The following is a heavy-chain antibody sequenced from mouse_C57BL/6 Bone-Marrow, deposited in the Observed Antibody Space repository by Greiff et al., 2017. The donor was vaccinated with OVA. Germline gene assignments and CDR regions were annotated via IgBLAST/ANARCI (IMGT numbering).Heavy chain of an antibody. CDR3: ALTQYFDV. J-gene: IGHJ1*03. Sequence: VQLQESGAELARPGASVKLSCKASGYTLTSYGISWVKQRTEQGLEWIGEIYPRSGNTYYNEKFKGKATLTADKSSSTAYMELRSLTSEDSAVYFCALTQYFDVWGTGTTVTVSS. D-gene: IGHD4-1*01. CDR2: IYPRSGNT. V-gene: IGHV1-81*01. CDR1: GYTLTSYG.